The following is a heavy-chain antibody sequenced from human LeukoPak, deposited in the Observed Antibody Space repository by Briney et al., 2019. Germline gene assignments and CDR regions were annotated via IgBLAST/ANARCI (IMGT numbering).Heavy chain of an antibody. CDR2: IIPILGIA. Sequence: SVKVSCKASGYTFTGYYMHWVRQAPGQGLEWMGRIIPILGIANYAQKFQGRVTITADKSTSTAYMELSSLRSEDTAVYYCARDISPRDYYDSSDAFDIWGQGTMVTVSS. CDR1: GYTFTGYY. J-gene: IGHJ3*02. D-gene: IGHD3-22*01. CDR3: ARDISPRDYYDSSDAFDI. V-gene: IGHV1-69*04.